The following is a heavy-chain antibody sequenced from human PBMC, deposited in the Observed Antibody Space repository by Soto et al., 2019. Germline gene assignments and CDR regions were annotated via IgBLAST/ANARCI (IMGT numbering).Heavy chain of an antibody. J-gene: IGHJ4*02. Sequence: EVQLVESGGGLVKPGESLRLSCAASGFPFSSYSMNWVRQAPGKGLEWVSYISSSSSYVDYADSVKGRFTLSRDNAKNSLYLQMSRLRAEDTAVYYCARDVLDSSGWYGYWGQGTLVTVSS. D-gene: IGHD6-19*01. CDR1: GFPFSSYS. CDR2: ISSSSSYV. CDR3: ARDVLDSSGWYGY. V-gene: IGHV3-21*06.